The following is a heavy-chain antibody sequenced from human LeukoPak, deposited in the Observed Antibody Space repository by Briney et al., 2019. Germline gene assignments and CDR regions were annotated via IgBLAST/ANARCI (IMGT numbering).Heavy chain of an antibody. J-gene: IGHJ4*02. V-gene: IGHV3-23*01. D-gene: IGHD2-15*01. CDR1: GFTFSSSA. Sequence: GGSLRLSCAASGFTFSSSAMSWVRQAPGKGLEWVSAISNNGGYTYYADSVQGRFTISRDNSKSTLCLQMNSLRAEDTAVYYCAKRLGYCSDGSCYFPYWGQGTLVTVSS. CDR3: AKRLGYCSDGSCYFPY. CDR2: ISNNGGYT.